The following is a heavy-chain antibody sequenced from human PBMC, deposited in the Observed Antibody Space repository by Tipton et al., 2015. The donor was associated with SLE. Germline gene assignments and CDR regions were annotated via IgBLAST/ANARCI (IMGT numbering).Heavy chain of an antibody. Sequence: TLSLTCTVSGGSISSSSYYWGWIRQPPGKGLEWIGSIYYSGSTYYNPSLKSRVTISVDTSKTQFSLKLSSVTAADTAVYYCARGGGYCSSTSCLGAAFDIWGQGTMVTVSS. CDR1: GGSISSSSYY. CDR3: ARGGGYCSSTSCLGAAFDI. D-gene: IGHD2-2*01. J-gene: IGHJ3*02. V-gene: IGHV4-39*07. CDR2: IYYSGST.